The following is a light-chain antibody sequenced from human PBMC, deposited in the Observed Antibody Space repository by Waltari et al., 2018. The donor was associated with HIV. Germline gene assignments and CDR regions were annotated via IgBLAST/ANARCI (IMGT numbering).Light chain of an antibody. V-gene: IGLV3-21*02. CDR2: DDS. CDR1: NIGSKG. Sequence: SYVLPQPPSVSVAPGQTARITCGGNNIGSKGVHWYRQKPGQAPVLVVYDDSDRPTGIPERFSGSSSWNTATLTISRVEAGDEADFYCQVWDSSTDLRVFGGGTKLTVL. CDR3: QVWDSSTDLRV. J-gene: IGLJ2*01.